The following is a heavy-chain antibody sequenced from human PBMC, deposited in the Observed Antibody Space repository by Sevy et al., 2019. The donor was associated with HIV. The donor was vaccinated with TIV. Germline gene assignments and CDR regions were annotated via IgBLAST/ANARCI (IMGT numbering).Heavy chain of an antibody. V-gene: IGHV3-23*01. CDR1: GFTFRSYA. CDR3: AKGLVWYDRSGYYSPDWFFDY. D-gene: IGHD3-22*01. CDR2: ISGSGDNT. J-gene: IGHJ4*02. Sequence: GGSLRLSCAASGFTFRSYAMTWVRQAPGKGLEWVSAISGSGDNTFYADSVKGRFTISRDNSRNTLYLQMNGLRAEDTAVYYCAKGLVWYDRSGYYSPDWFFDYWGQGTLVTVSS.